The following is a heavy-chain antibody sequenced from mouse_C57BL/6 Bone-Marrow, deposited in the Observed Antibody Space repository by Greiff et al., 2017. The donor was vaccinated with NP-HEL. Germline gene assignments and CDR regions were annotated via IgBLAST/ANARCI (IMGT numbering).Heavy chain of an antibody. CDR2: IYPGDGDT. J-gene: IGHJ3*01. CDR3: ARRGYYGFFAY. Sequence: VKLMESGPELVKPGASVKISCKASGYAFSSSWMNWVKQRPGKGLEWIGRIYPGDGDTNYNGKFKGKATLTADKSSSTAYMQLSSLTSEDSAVYFCARRGYYGFFAYWGQGTLVTVSA. CDR1: GYAFSSSW. V-gene: IGHV1-82*01. D-gene: IGHD1-2*01.